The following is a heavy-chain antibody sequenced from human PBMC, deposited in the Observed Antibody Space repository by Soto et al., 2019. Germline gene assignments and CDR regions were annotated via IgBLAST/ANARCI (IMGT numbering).Heavy chain of an antibody. CDR1: GGTFGSYT. Sequence: QVHLVQSGAEVKKPGSSVKVSCTASGGTFGSYTVTWVRQAPGQGLEWMGEIIPMFGTASYAQKFQGRVTLTVNKSTTKAHMELSSLSSDDTAVYFCARQRAMRPHFSSGMDVWGQGTTVTVSS. V-gene: IGHV1-69*06. CDR3: ARQRAMRPHFSSGMDV. CDR2: IIPMFGTA. J-gene: IGHJ6*02.